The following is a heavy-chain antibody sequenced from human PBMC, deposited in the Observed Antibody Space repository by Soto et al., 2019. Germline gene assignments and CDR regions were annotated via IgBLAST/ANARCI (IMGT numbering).Heavy chain of an antibody. CDR1: GGSISSYY. J-gene: IGHJ4*02. V-gene: IGHV4-59*08. CDR3: ARQVAVADAFDY. Sequence: SGGSISSYYWSWIRQPPGKGLEWIGYIYYSGSTNYNPSLKSRVTISVDTSKNQFSLKLSSVTAADTAVYYCARQVAVADAFDYWGQGTLVTVS. D-gene: IGHD6-19*01. CDR2: IYYSGST.